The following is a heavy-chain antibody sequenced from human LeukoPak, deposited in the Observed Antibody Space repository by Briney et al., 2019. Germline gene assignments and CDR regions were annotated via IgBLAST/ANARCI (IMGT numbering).Heavy chain of an antibody. CDR1: GGSFSGYY. Sequence: SETLSLTCAVYGGSFSGYYWSWIRQPPGKGLEWIGEINHSGSTYYNPSLKSRVTISVDTSKNQFSLKLSSVTAADTAVYYCARLWFGERSFDYWGQGTLVTVSS. V-gene: IGHV4-34*09. CDR3: ARLWFGERSFDY. D-gene: IGHD3-10*01. CDR2: INHSGST. J-gene: IGHJ4*02.